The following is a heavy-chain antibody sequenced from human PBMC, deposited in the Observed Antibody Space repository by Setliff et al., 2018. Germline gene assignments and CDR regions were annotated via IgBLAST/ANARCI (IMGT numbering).Heavy chain of an antibody. CDR2: IHPADYDT. CDR1: GFSFTTNW. J-gene: IGHJ4*02. D-gene: IGHD3-22*01. V-gene: IGHV5-51*01. Sequence: PGESLKISCKTSGFSFTTNWIAWVRQTPGKGLEWMGIIHPADYDTRYSPSLQGQVTFSADRSISTAHLQWDSLKASDTAMYYCARGYDSGGWNYWGQGTLVTVSS. CDR3: ARGYDSGGWNY.